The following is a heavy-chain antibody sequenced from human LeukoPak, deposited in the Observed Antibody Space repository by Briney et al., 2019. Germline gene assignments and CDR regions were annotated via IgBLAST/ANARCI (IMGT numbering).Heavy chain of an antibody. Sequence: GGSLRLSCAASGFTFSTYDMHWVRLPTGKGLEWVSSIGTAADAYYADSVKGRFTISRENAKNSLYLQMNSLGAGDTAVYYCANIPRIAVAGFDYWGQGTLVTVSS. V-gene: IGHV3-13*01. CDR3: ANIPRIAVAGFDY. CDR1: GFTFSTYD. CDR2: IGTAADA. J-gene: IGHJ4*02. D-gene: IGHD6-19*01.